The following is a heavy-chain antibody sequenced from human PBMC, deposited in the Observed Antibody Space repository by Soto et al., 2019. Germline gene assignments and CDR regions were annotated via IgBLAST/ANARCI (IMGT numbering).Heavy chain of an antibody. Sequence: QVQLVQSGAEVKKPGSSVKVSCPSSGGTFGSYAISWVRQAPGPGLEWMGGIIPIPGTAHYAQKFQGRVMIAADGCTSRAYMELSSLRSEDTAVYYCARSQGSSTILEISYYYYYGMDVWCQGTRVTVSS. CDR1: GGTFGSYA. CDR3: ARSQGSSTILEISYYYYYGMDV. D-gene: IGHD2-2*01. CDR2: IIPIPGTA. V-gene: IGHV1-69*01. J-gene: IGHJ6*02.